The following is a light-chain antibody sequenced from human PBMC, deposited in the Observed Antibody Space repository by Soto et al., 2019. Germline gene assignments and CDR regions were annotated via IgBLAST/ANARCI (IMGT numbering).Light chain of an antibody. CDR2: GAS. CDR1: QDIRTS. J-gene: IGKJ3*01. V-gene: IGKV1-33*01. CDR3: QHYDNLPPFT. Sequence: DIQMTQSPSSLSAPVGARVSITCQASQDIRTSLSWFQQKPGRAPKLLIYGASNLETGVPSRFRGSGSGTDFTFTISSLQPEDIATYYCQHYDNLPPFTFGPGTKVDIK.